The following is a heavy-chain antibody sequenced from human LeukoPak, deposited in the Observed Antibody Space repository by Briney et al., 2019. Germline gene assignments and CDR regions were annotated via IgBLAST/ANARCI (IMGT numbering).Heavy chain of an antibody. Sequence: PGGSLRLSCSASGFTFSSYAMHWVRQAPGKGLEYVSAISSNGGSTYYAGSVKGRFTISRDNSKNTLYLQMSSLRAEDTAVYYCVKGGYSSGWYYGMDVWGQGTTVTVSS. J-gene: IGHJ6*02. CDR2: ISSNGGST. CDR1: GFTFSSYA. V-gene: IGHV3-64D*06. D-gene: IGHD6-19*01. CDR3: VKGGYSSGWYYGMDV.